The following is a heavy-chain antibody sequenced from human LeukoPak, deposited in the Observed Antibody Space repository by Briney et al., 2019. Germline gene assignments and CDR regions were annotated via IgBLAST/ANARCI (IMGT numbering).Heavy chain of an antibody. CDR3: ARDYNWFDS. J-gene: IGHJ5*01. Sequence: PSETLSLTCTVSGGSISSYYWSWIRQPPGKGLEWIGYIYYSGSTNYNPSLKSRVIISVDKSKNQFSLMLSSVTAADTAVYYCARDYNWFDSWGQGTLVTVSS. V-gene: IGHV4-59*12. CDR1: GGSISSYY. CDR2: IYYSGST.